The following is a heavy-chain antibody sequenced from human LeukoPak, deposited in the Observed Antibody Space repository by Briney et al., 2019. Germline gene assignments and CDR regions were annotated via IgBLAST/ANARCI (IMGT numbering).Heavy chain of an antibody. D-gene: IGHD1-26*01. CDR1: GFTFSSYS. J-gene: IGHJ3*02. CDR3: AFPSGSYPPLMAFDI. V-gene: IGHV3-21*01. Sequence: GGSLRLSCAASGFTFSSYSMNWVRQAPGKGLEWVSSISSSSSYIYYADSVKGRFTISRDNAKNSLYLQMNSLRAEDTAVYYCAFPSGSYPPLMAFDIWGQGTMVTVSS. CDR2: ISSSSSYI.